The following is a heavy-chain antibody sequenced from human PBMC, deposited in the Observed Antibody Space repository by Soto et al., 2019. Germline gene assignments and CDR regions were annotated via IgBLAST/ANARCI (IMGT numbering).Heavy chain of an antibody. CDR1: GYTFASYA. CDR2: ISAYNGNT. CDR3: AIDPPPPDY. V-gene: IGHV1-18*01. Sequence: QVRLVQSGAEVKKPGASVKVSCKASGYTFASYAISWMRQAPGQGLEWMGWISAYNGNTNDAQTLQGRVTMTTDTSTSTAYMELRSLRPDDTAVYYCAIDPPPPDYWGQGTLVTVSS. J-gene: IGHJ4*02.